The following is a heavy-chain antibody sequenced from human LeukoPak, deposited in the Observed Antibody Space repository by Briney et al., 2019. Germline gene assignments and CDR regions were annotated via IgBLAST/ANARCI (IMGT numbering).Heavy chain of an antibody. CDR3: ARVPSSPDSSGYYYGYYFDY. J-gene: IGHJ4*02. V-gene: IGHV3-23*01. D-gene: IGHD3-22*01. Sequence: GGSLRLSCAASRFAFSSCAMNWVRQAPGKGLEWVSTISGSGGTTYYADSVKGRFTISRDNSKNTLYLQMNSLRAEDTAVYYCARVPSSPDSSGYYYGYYFDYWGQGTLVTVSS. CDR1: RFAFSSCA. CDR2: ISGSGGTT.